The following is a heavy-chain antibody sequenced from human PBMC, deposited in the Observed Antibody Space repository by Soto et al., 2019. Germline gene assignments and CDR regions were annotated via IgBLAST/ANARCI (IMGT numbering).Heavy chain of an antibody. CDR1: GGTFSSYT. D-gene: IGHD3-10*01. CDR3: ARDSASAGPRDGY. J-gene: IGHJ4*02. Sequence: GASVKVSCKASGGTFSSYTISWVRQAPGQGLEWMGRIIPILGIANYAQKFQGRVTITADKSTSTAYMELSSLRSEDTAVYYCARDSASAGPRDGYWGQGTLVTVSS. V-gene: IGHV1-69*04. CDR2: IIPILGIA.